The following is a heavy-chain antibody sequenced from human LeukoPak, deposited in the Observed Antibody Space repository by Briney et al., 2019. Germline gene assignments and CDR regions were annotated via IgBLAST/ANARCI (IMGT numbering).Heavy chain of an antibody. CDR1: GFTFSSYS. J-gene: IGHJ4*02. Sequence: PGGSLRLSCAASGFTFSSYSMNWVGQAPGKGLEWVSSISSSSSYIYYADSVKGRFTISRDNAKNSLYLQMNSLRAEDTAVYYCARALYYYDSSGYSHWGQGTLVTVSS. CDR2: ISSSSSYI. CDR3: ARALYYYDSSGYSH. V-gene: IGHV3-21*01. D-gene: IGHD3-22*01.